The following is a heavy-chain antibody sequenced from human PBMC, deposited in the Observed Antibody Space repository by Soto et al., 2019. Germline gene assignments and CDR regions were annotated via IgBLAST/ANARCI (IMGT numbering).Heavy chain of an antibody. Sequence: ASVKVSCKVSGYTLTELSMHWVRQAPGKGLEWMGGFDPEDGETIYAQKFQGRVTMTEDTSTDTAYMELSSLRSEDTAVYYCATLQAGWLQLDYWGQGTLVTVSP. CDR3: ATLQAGWLQLDY. V-gene: IGHV1-24*01. CDR1: GYTLTELS. J-gene: IGHJ4*02. CDR2: FDPEDGET. D-gene: IGHD5-12*01.